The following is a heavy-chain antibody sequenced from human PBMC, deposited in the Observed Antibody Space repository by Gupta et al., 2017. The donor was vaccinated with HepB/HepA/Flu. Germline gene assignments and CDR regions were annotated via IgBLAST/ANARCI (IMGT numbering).Heavy chain of an antibody. CDR3: ARYERGTGRQHYYYYYIDV. Sequence: QVPLQQWGAGLLKSSATLSLTCAVNGGSFSGYYWSWIRQPPGKGLEWIGEINRSVITNYNSFLKSRVAISVDTFKNQFSLKLRSVSAEDTGVYYCARYERGTGRQHYYYYYIDVWGKG. J-gene: IGHJ6*03. CDR2: INRSVIT. CDR1: GGSFSGYY. D-gene: IGHD1-1*01. V-gene: IGHV4-34*01.